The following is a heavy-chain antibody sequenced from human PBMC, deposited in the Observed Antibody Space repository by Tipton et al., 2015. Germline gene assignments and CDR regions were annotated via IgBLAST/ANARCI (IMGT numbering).Heavy chain of an antibody. J-gene: IGHJ6*02. CDR1: GTSLSGFY. Sequence: TLSLTCTVSGTSLSGFYWTWIRQPPGKGLEWIGYIRYSGGTNCKPSLRGRVSISLDMSKNQFSLKLRSVIAADTAMYFCARENAYYYGMDVWGQGTTVTVSS. CDR2: IRYSGGT. V-gene: IGHV4-59*01. CDR3: ARENAYYYGMDV. D-gene: IGHD1-1*01.